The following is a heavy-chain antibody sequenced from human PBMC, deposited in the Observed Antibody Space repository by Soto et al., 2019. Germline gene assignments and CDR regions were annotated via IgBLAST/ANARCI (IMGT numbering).Heavy chain of an antibody. CDR3: ARSGSYYPARNWFGP. J-gene: IGHJ5*02. CDR1: GYTFTSYG. Sequence: QLVQSGVEMKNPGASVKVSCKASGYTFTSYGISWVRQAPGQGLEWMGWISGFNDDTNHAQKFQGRVTVTKDTSTSTAYMDLRSLKSDYTAMYYCARSGSYYPARNWFGPWGQGTLVIVSS. D-gene: IGHD3-10*01. CDR2: ISGFNDDT. V-gene: IGHV1-18*01.